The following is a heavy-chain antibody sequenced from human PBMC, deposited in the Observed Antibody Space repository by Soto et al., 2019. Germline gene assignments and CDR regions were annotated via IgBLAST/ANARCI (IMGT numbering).Heavy chain of an antibody. J-gene: IGHJ3*02. Sequence: ASVKVSCKASGYTFTSYGISWVRQAPGQGLEWMGWISAYNGNTNYAQKLQGRVTMTTDTSTSTAYMELRSLRSDDTAVYYCASLTNYYDSSGYHDAFDIWGQGTMVTVSS. CDR3: ASLTNYYDSSGYHDAFDI. CDR2: ISAYNGNT. CDR1: GYTFTSYG. D-gene: IGHD3-22*01. V-gene: IGHV1-18*01.